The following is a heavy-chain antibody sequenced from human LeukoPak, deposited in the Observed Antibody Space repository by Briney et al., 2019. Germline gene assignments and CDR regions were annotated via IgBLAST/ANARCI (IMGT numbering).Heavy chain of an antibody. CDR3: ARGLYSSSWYTWFDP. V-gene: IGHV1-8*02. J-gene: IGHJ5*02. D-gene: IGHD6-13*01. CDR1: GYTFTGYY. CDR2: MNPNSGNT. Sequence: GASVKVSCKASGYTFTGYYMHWVRQATGQGLEWMGWMNPNSGNTGYAQKFQGRVTMTRNTSISTAYMELSSLRSEDMAVYYCARGLYSSSWYTWFDPWGQGTLVTVSS.